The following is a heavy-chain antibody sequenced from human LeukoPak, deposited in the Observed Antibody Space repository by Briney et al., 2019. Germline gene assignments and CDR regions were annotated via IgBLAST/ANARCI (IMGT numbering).Heavy chain of an antibody. V-gene: IGHV1-2*02. Sequence: AAMKVSCKASGYTFTGYYIHWVRQAPGQGREWMGWVNPNSGDTNYPQKFQGRVTMTRDTSITTAYMELTGLRSDDTAVYYCARDPGVRGTTYWYFVLWGRGTLVTVSS. CDR1: GYTFTGYY. CDR2: VNPNSGDT. J-gene: IGHJ2*01. D-gene: IGHD4-17*01. CDR3: ARDPGVRGTTYWYFVL.